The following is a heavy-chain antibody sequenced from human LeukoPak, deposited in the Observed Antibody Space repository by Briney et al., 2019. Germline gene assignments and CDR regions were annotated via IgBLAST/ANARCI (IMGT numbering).Heavy chain of an antibody. V-gene: IGHV3-11*04. D-gene: IGHD6-13*01. CDR2: ISSSGSTI. CDR3: ARVTTYSSSWYGDFEY. Sequence: GGSLRFSCAASGFTFSDYYMSWIRQAPGKGLEWVSYISSSGSTIYYADSVKGRFTISRDNAKNSLYLQMNSLRAEDTAVYYCARVTTYSSSWYGDFEYWGQGTLVTVSS. CDR1: GFTFSDYY. J-gene: IGHJ4*02.